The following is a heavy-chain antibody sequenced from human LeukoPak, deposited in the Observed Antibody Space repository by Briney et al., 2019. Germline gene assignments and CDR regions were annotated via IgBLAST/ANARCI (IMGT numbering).Heavy chain of an antibody. D-gene: IGHD3-22*01. J-gene: IGHJ6*03. CDR2: ISSSSSYI. CDR3: ARIFHYYDSSGYYTSYYYYMDV. V-gene: IGHV3-21*01. Sequence: GGSLRLSCAASGFTFSSYSMNWVRQAPGKGLEWVSSISSSSSYIYYADSVKGRFTISRDNAKNSLYLQMNSLRAEDTAVYYCARIFHYYDSSGYYTSYYYYMDVWGKGTTVTVSS. CDR1: GFTFSSYS.